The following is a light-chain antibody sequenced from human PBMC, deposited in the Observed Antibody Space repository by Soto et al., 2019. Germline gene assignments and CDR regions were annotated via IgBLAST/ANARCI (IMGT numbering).Light chain of an antibody. CDR1: SSDVGSYNR. CDR3: SSYTNINTRACV. V-gene: IGLV2-14*01. Sequence: ALSQPASVSGSPGQSITISCTGTSSDVGSYNRVSWYQQHPGKAPKLIIYEVTDRPSGVSNRFSGSKSGNTASLTISGLQAEDEAEYYCSSYTNINTRACVFGTGTKVTVL. CDR2: EVT. J-gene: IGLJ1*01.